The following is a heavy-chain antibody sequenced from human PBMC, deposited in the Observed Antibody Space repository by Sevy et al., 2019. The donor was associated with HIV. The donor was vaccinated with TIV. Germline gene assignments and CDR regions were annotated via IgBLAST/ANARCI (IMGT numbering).Heavy chain of an antibody. CDR3: AKPNWNFRADWFDT. V-gene: IGHV3-23*01. CDR2: ISGSGGLT. Sequence: GGSLRLSYTVTEFTSRAFAMSWVRQTPEKGLEWVSSISGSGGLTHYADSAKGRFTISRDKSQGTVYLQMNSLAVDDTAVYYWAKPNWNFRADWFDTWGQRTLVTVSS. J-gene: IGHJ5*02. D-gene: IGHD1-7*01. CDR1: EFTSRAFA.